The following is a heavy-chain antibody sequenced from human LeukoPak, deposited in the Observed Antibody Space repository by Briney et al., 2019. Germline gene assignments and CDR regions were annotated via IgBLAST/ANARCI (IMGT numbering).Heavy chain of an antibody. Sequence: SVKVSCKASGGTFSSYAISWVRQAPGQGLEWMGRIIPILGIANYAQKFQGRVTITADKSTSTAYMELSSLRQEDTAVYYCARVYYGDYQFDIWGQGTMVTVSS. J-gene: IGHJ3*02. D-gene: IGHD4-17*01. CDR2: IIPILGIA. CDR3: ARVYYGDYQFDI. V-gene: IGHV1-69*04. CDR1: GGTFSSYA.